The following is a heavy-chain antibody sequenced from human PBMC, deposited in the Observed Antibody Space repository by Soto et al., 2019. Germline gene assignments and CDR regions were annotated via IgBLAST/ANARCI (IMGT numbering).Heavy chain of an antibody. J-gene: IGHJ5*02. CDR1: GFTFSSYA. CDR2: SSGSGGST. CDR3: AKGGIILTGYYLSSRGNWFDP. D-gene: IGHD3-9*01. V-gene: IGHV3-23*01. Sequence: EVQLLESGGGLGQPGGSLRLSCAASGFTFSSYAMSWVRQAPGKGLEWVSASSGSGGSTYYADSVKGRFTISRDNSKNTLYLQMNSLRAEDTAVHYCAKGGIILTGYYLSSRGNWFDPWCQGTLVTVSS.